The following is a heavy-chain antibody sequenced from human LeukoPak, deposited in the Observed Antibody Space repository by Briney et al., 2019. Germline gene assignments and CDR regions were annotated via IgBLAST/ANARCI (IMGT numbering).Heavy chain of an antibody. V-gene: IGHV3-48*03. J-gene: IGHJ4*02. D-gene: IGHD5-12*01. CDR2: ISSSGSTI. CDR3: ARENGGYDKGDCYDH. Sequence: GGSLRLSCAASGFTFSSYEMNWVRQAPGKGLEWVSYISSSGSTINYVDSVKGRFIISRDNAKNSLYLQMNSLRAEDTAVYYCARENGGYDKGDCYDHWGQGTLVTVSS. CDR1: GFTFSSYE.